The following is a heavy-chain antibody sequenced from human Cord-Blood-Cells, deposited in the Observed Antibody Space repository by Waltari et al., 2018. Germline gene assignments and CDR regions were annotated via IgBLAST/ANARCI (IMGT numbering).Heavy chain of an antibody. D-gene: IGHD3-3*01. CDR1: GGSFSGYY. Sequence: QVQLQQWGAGLLKPSETLSLTCAVYGGSFSGYYWSWIRQPPGKGLEWIGEINHSGSTNYNPSLKSRVTISVDTSKNQFSLKLSSVTAADTAVYYCVRRTYYDFWSGYYSRAFDIWGQGTMVTVSS. J-gene: IGHJ3*02. V-gene: IGHV4-34*01. CDR2: INHSGST. CDR3: VRRTYYDFWSGYYSRAFDI.